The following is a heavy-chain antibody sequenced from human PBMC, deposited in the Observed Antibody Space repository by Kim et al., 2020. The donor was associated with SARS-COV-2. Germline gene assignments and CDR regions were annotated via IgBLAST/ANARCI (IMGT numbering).Heavy chain of an antibody. CDR3: ATYGIRVDGVDY. CDR2: IKQDGSDR. CDR1: GFTFSKYW. D-gene: IGHD6-19*01. Sequence: GGSLRLSCAASGFTFSKYWMSWVRQAPGKGPEWLANIKQDGSDRHYVDSVKGRFTISRDNAKNSLYLQMNNLRAEDTAVYYCATYGIRVDGVDYWGQGTL. V-gene: IGHV3-7*01. J-gene: IGHJ4*02.